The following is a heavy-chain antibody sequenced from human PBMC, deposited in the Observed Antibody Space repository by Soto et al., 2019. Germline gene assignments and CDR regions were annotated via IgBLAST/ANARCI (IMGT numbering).Heavy chain of an antibody. J-gene: IGHJ4*02. Sequence: QVQLVQSGAEVKKPGSSVKVSCKASGGTFSSYTISWVRQAPGQGLEWMGRIIPILGIANYAQKFQGRVTITADKSTSTAYMELSSLRSEDTAVYYCARQTGGMGSSSPAGYWGQGTLVTVSS. D-gene: IGHD6-13*01. CDR2: IIPILGIA. CDR3: ARQTGGMGSSSPAGY. V-gene: IGHV1-69*02. CDR1: GGTFSSYT.